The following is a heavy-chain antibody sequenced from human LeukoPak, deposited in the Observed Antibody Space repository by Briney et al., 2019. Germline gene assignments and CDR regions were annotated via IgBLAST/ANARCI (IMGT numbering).Heavy chain of an antibody. D-gene: IGHD6-13*01. CDR3: AKSWSSSWYYFDY. CDR1: GFTFSSHA. CDR2: IRGSGGST. J-gene: IGHJ4*02. V-gene: IGHV3-23*01. Sequence: GGSLRLSCAASGFTFSSHAMSWVRQAPGKGLEWVSAIRGSGGSTYYADSVKGRFTISRDNSKNTLYLQMNSLRAEDTAVYYCAKSWSSSWYYFDYWGQGTLVTVSS.